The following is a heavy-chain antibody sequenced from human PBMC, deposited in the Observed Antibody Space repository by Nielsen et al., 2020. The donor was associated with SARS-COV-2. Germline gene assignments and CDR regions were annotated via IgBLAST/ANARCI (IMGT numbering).Heavy chain of an antibody. V-gene: IGHV3-21*01. J-gene: IGHJ4*02. Sequence: GGSLRLSCAASGFTLSSYSMNWVRQAPGKGLEWVSSISSSSSYIYYADSVKGRFTISRDNAKNSLYLQMNSLRAEDTAVYYCASVAYDILTGYYLYWGQGTLVTVSS. CDR2: ISSSSSYI. D-gene: IGHD3-9*01. CDR1: GFTLSSYS. CDR3: ASVAYDILTGYYLY.